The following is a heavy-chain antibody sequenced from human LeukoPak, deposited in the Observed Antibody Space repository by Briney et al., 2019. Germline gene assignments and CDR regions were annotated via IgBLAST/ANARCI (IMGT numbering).Heavy chain of an antibody. CDR2: IRYDGSKK. CDR1: GFTFSSYG. J-gene: IGHJ4*02. CDR3: ARDLRTPSDTNIAIDY. Sequence: GGSLRLSCVASGFTFSSYGIHWIRQAPGKGLEWVAFIRYDGSKKFYSDSVKGRFTISRDNAKNTLYLQMNSLRAEDTAVYYCARDLRTPSDTNIAIDYWGQGTLVTVSS. D-gene: IGHD4-23*01. V-gene: IGHV3-30*02.